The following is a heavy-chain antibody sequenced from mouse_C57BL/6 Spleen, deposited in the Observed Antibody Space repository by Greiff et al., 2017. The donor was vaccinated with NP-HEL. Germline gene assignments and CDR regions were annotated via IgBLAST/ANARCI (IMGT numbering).Heavy chain of an antibody. CDR3: TRRGYGNYAKSFDY. CDR1: GFTFSDAW. J-gene: IGHJ2*01. D-gene: IGHD2-10*02. Sequence: EVQLQESGGGLVQPGGSVKLSCAASGFTFSDAWMDWVRQSPEKGLEWVAEIRNKANNHATYYAESVKGRFTISRDDSKSSVYLQMSSLRAEDTGIYYCTRRGYGNYAKSFDYWGQGTTLTVSS. V-gene: IGHV6-6*01. CDR2: IRNKANNHAT.